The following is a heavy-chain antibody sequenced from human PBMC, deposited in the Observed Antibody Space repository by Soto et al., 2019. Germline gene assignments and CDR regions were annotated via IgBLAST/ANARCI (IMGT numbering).Heavy chain of an antibody. V-gene: IGHV3-23*01. D-gene: IGHD1-1*01. CDR3: AKDRTAAGTTVRFDP. J-gene: IGHJ5*02. CDR2: ISGSGGST. CDR1: GFTFNSYA. Sequence: PGGSLRLSCAASGFTFNSYAMSWVRQAPGKGLEWVSAISGSGGSTYSADSVKGRFTISRDNSKNTLYLQMNNLRAEDTAVYYCAKDRTAAGTTVRFDPWGQGTLVTVSS.